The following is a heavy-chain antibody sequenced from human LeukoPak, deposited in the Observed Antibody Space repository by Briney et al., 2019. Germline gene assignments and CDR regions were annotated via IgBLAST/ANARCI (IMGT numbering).Heavy chain of an antibody. V-gene: IGHV3-30-3*01. CDR3: ARATSSGWYWGAFDI. CDR1: GFTFSSYA. Sequence: PGGSLRLSCAASGFTFSSYAIHWVRQAPGKGLEWVAVLPYDGSEKYYADSVKGRFTISRDNSKNTLYLQMNSLRVEDTAVYYCARATSSGWYWGAFDIWGQGTMVTVSS. CDR2: LPYDGSEK. J-gene: IGHJ3*02. D-gene: IGHD6-19*01.